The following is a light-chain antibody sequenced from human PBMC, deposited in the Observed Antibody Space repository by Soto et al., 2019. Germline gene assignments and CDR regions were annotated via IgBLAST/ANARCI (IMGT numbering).Light chain of an antibody. Sequence: QSVLTQPPSASGSPGQSVTISCAGTSSDVGGYNYVSWYQLHPGKAPKLMVFEVSNRPSGVSYRFSGSKSGNTASLTISGLQAEDEADYYCSLYTSENTYVFGTGTKVTVL. J-gene: IGLJ1*01. CDR1: SSDVGGYNY. V-gene: IGLV2-14*01. CDR3: SLYTSENTYV. CDR2: EVS.